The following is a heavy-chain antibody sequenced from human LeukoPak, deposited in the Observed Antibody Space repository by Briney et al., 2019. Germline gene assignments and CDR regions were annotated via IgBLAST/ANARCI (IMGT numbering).Heavy chain of an antibody. J-gene: IGHJ4*02. CDR3: ARDRSLGCDH. CDR1: GFTFSSYW. CDR2: INQDGSDK. D-gene: IGHD1-26*01. Sequence: GGSLRLSCAASGFTFSSYWLTWVRQAPGKGLEWVANINQDGSDKYYVDSVKGRFTISRDNAKNSLYLQMNSLRVEDTAVYYCARDRSLGCDHWGRGTLVTVSS. V-gene: IGHV3-7*03.